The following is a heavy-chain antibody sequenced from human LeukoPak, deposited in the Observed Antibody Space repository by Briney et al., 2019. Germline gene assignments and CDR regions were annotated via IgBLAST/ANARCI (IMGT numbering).Heavy chain of an antibody. D-gene: IGHD3-10*01. Sequence: PSQTLSLTCTVSGGSISSYYWSWIRQSPGKGLECIGYIHYTGSTNYNPSLKSRVTISVDTSKNQFSLKLSSVTAADTAVYYCARGRITMVRGVITLPSRYYYMDVWGKGTTVTISS. J-gene: IGHJ6*03. CDR2: IHYTGST. CDR1: GGSISSYY. V-gene: IGHV4-59*01. CDR3: ARGRITMVRGVITLPSRYYYMDV.